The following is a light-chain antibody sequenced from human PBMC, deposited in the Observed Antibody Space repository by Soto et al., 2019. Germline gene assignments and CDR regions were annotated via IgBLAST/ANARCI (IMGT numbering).Light chain of an antibody. V-gene: IGKV3-11*01. Sequence: EIVLTQSPATLSLSPGERATLSCRASQSVSTDLAWYQQKPGQAPRLLIYDASNRATGIPARFSGSGSGTDFTLTISSLQPDDFAIYYCQQYINYPWTFGQGTKVDIK. CDR2: DAS. CDR1: QSVSTD. J-gene: IGKJ1*01. CDR3: QQYINYPWT.